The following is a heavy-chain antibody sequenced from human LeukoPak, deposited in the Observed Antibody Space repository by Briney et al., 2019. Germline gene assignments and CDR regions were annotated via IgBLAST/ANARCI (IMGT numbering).Heavy chain of an antibody. J-gene: IGHJ3*02. CDR2: IVVGSGNT. CDR1: GFTFTSSA. CDR3: AADTYYYDSSGYYRGAFDI. V-gene: IGHV1-58*01. D-gene: IGHD3-22*01. Sequence: ASVKVSCKASGFTFTSSAVQWVRQARGQRLERIGWIVVGSGNTNYAQKFQERVTITRDMSTSTAYMELSSLRSEDTAVYYCAADTYYYDSSGYYRGAFDIWGQGTMVTVSS.